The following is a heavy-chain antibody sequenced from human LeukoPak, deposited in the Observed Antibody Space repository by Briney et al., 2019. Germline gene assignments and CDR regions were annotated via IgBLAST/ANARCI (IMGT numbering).Heavy chain of an antibody. V-gene: IGHV3-66*01. CDR3: ATFRSGFGEYY. CDR1: GFTFSSYG. J-gene: IGHJ4*02. CDR2: IYTDGST. D-gene: IGHD3-10*01. Sequence: PGRSLRLSCAASGFTFSSYGMHWVRQAPGKGLEWVSVIYTDGSTYYPDSVKDRFTISRDNSKDTLDLQMNSLRIEDTGLYFCATFRSGFGEYYWGQGTLVTVSS.